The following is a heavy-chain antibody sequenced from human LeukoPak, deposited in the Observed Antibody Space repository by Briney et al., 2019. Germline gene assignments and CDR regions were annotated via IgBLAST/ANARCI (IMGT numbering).Heavy chain of an antibody. CDR2: ITASGDST. D-gene: IGHD2-15*01. Sequence: GGSLRLSCAASGFTFSRYSMNWVRQAPGKGLEWVSGITASGDSTYYADSVKGRFTMSRDNSKNTVYLQMNSLRVDDTAVYYCARRDIVVIVSASDYWGQGTLVTVSS. J-gene: IGHJ4*02. CDR1: GFTFSRYS. V-gene: IGHV3-23*01. CDR3: ARRDIVVIVSASDY.